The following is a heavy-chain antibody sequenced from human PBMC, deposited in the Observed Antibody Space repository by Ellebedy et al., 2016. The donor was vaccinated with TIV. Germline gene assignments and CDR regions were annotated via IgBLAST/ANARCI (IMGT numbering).Heavy chain of an antibody. CDR2: ISSSSSYI. CDR1: GFTFSSYS. D-gene: IGHD4-17*01. Sequence: GGSLRLXCAASGFTFSSYSMNWVRQAPGKGLEWVSSISSSSSYIYYADSVKGRFTISRDNAKNSLYLQMNSLRDEDTAVYYCARDGRATVTFWDYYGMDVWGQGTTVTVSS. CDR3: ARDGRATVTFWDYYGMDV. V-gene: IGHV3-21*01. J-gene: IGHJ6*02.